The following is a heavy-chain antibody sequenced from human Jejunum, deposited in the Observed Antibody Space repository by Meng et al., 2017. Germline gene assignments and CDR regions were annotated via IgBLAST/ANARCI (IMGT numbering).Heavy chain of an antibody. D-gene: IGHD6-6*01. V-gene: IGHV4-61*08. CDR2: IYYSGGT. Sequence: QVPVQESGPELVRPSETLSITCTFSGGSVSSAAYYWNWIRQPPGKGLEWIGYIYYSGGTTYSPSLNSRVTISIDTAKNQVSLKVSSVTAADTAVYYCAHSSSSSSFGFDYWGQGTLVTVSS. CDR1: GGSVSSAAYY. CDR3: AHSSSSSSFGFDY. J-gene: IGHJ4*02.